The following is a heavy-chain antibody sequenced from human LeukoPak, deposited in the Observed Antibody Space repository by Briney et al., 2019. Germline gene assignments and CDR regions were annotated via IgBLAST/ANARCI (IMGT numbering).Heavy chain of an antibody. CDR1: GTTFSNYD. J-gene: IGHJ6*03. CDR3: ARKAGYYYMDV. CDR2: IIPIFGTS. D-gene: IGHD3-10*01. V-gene: IGHV1-69*05. Sequence: GASVKVSCKASGTTFSNYDISWVRQAPGQGLEWMGGIIPIFGTSNYAQKLQGRVTMTTDTSTSTAYMELRSLRSDDTAVYYCARKAGYYYMDVWGKGTTVTVSS.